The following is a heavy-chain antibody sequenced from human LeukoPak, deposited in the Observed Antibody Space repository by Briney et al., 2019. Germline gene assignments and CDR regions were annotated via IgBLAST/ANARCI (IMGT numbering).Heavy chain of an antibody. Sequence: SETLSLTCTVSGGSISSSSYYWGWIRQPPGKGLEWIGSIYYSGSTNYNPSLKSRVTISVDTSKNQFSLKLSSVTAADTAMYYCARGLGGPDSTWGQGTLVTVSS. D-gene: IGHD4-11*01. V-gene: IGHV4-39*07. J-gene: IGHJ4*02. CDR3: ARGLGGPDST. CDR2: IYYSGST. CDR1: GGSISSSSYY.